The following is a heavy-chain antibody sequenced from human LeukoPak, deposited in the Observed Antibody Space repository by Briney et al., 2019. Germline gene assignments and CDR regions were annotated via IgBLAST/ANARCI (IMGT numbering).Heavy chain of an antibody. D-gene: IGHD6-13*01. V-gene: IGHV3-74*01. J-gene: IGHJ4*02. CDR2: INSDGGST. CDR3: ARGGRSSSLYY. Sequence: TGGSLRLSCAASGFTFGGYWMHWVRQAPGKGLVWVSRINSDGGSTIYADSVKGRFTISRDNAKNTLYVQMNSLRAEDTAVYYCARGGRSSSLYYWGQGTLVTVSS. CDR1: GFTFGGYW.